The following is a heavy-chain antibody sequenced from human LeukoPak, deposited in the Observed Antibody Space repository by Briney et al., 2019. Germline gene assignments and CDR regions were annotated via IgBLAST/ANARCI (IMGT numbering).Heavy chain of an antibody. CDR3: ARELPYGSGKKLDYYYYMDV. J-gene: IGHJ6*03. Sequence: SETLSLTCTVSGGSISSYYWSWIRQPAGKGLEWIGRIYISGSTNYNPSLKSRVTISVDTSKNQFSLKLSSVTAADTAVYYCARELPYGSGKKLDYYYYMDVWGKGTTVTVSS. D-gene: IGHD3-10*01. V-gene: IGHV4-4*07. CDR1: GGSISSYY. CDR2: IYISGST.